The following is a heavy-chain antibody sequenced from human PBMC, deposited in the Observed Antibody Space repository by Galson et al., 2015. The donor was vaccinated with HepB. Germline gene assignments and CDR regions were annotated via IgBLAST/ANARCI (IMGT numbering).Heavy chain of an antibody. CDR3: ATDNLGRGSGSYYIPPFDY. J-gene: IGHJ4*02. CDR1: GYTLTDLS. Sequence: SVKVSCKVSGYTLTDLSMHWVRQAPGKGLEWMGGFDPEDGETIYAQKFQGRVTMTEDTSTDTAYMELSSLRSEDTAVYYCATDNLGRGSGSYYIPPFDYWGQGTLVTVSS. D-gene: IGHD3-10*01. CDR2: FDPEDGET. V-gene: IGHV1-24*01.